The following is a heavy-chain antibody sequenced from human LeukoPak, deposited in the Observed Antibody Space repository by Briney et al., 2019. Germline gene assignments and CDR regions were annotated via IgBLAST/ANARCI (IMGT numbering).Heavy chain of an antibody. J-gene: IGHJ5*02. Sequence: SETLSLTCAVSGGSISSGGYSWSWIRQPPGKGLEWIGYIYHSGSTYYNPSLESRVTISVDRSKNQFSLKLSSVTAADTAVYYCARGKMVRGFVNWFDPWGQGTLVTVSS. CDR2: IYHSGST. CDR1: GGSISSGGYS. V-gene: IGHV4-30-2*01. D-gene: IGHD3-10*01. CDR3: ARGKMVRGFVNWFDP.